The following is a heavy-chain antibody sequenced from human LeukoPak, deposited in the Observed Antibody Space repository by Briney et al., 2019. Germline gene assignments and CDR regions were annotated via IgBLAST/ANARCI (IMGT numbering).Heavy chain of an antibody. CDR2: ISYSGST. D-gene: IGHD4-11*01. CDR3: ARGYSNYYYYMDV. V-gene: IGHV4-59*01. CDR1: GGSISSYY. J-gene: IGHJ6*03. Sequence: SETLSLTCSVSGGSISSYYWSWIRQPPGKGLEWIGYISYSGSTNYNPPLKSRVTISVDTSKNQFSLKLSSVTAADTAVYYCARGYSNYYYYMDVWGKGTTVTVSS.